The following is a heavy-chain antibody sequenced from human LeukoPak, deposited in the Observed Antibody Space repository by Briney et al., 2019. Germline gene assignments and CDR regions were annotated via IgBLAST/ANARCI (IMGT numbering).Heavy chain of an antibody. CDR2: IKQDGSEK. D-gene: IGHD3-22*01. J-gene: IGHJ4*02. CDR3: ARGLYDTED. V-gene: IGHV3-7*01. CDR1: GFTFSSYW. Sequence: GGSLRLSCAASGFTFSSYWMTWVRQAPGKGLEWVANIKQDGSEKYYVDSVKGRFTIFRDNAKNSLYLQMNSLRGEDTALYYCARGLYDTEDWGQGTLVTVSS.